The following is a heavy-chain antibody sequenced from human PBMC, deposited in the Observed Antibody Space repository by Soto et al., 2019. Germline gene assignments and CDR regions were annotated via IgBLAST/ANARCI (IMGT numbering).Heavy chain of an antibody. V-gene: IGHV4-34*01. CDR3: ARGGRRYYGSGITTSGWFDP. Sequence: SETLSLTCAVYGGSFSGYYWSWIRQPPGKGLEWIGEINHSGSTNYNPSPKSRVTISVDTSKNQFSLKLSSVTAADTAVYYCARGGRRYYGSGITTSGWFDPWGQGTLVTVSS. J-gene: IGHJ5*02. CDR2: INHSGST. CDR1: GGSFSGYY. D-gene: IGHD3-10*01.